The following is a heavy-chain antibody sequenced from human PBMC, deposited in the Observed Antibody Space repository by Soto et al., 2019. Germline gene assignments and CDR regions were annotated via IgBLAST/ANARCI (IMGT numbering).Heavy chain of an antibody. CDR3: VRGGGTQLWSLFYN. Sequence: EVQLVESGGGLVQAGGSLRLSCAASGFTFSNYWMHWVRQAPGKGRVWVSRLNSDGSTTNYAYSVKGRLTTSRDNAKNSLYLQMNSLGTEDTDVYYCVRGGGTQLWSLFYNWGHGAMGTVSS. J-gene: IGHJ3*02. V-gene: IGHV3-74*01. CDR1: GFTFSNYW. CDR2: LNSDGSTT. D-gene: IGHD5-18*01.